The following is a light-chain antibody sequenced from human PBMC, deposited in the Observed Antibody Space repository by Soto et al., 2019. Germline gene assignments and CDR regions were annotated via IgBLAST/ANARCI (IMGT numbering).Light chain of an antibody. CDR2: NNS. J-gene: IGLJ3*02. Sequence: QSMVTQPPSASGTPGQRVTISCSVANSNIGGNPVNWFQQLPGRAPKLLIYNNSQRSSGVPDRFSGSKSGTSASLVISGLQSEDEADYYCAAWDDSLNGRVFGGGTKLTVL. V-gene: IGLV1-44*01. CDR3: AAWDDSLNGRV. CDR1: NSNIGGNP.